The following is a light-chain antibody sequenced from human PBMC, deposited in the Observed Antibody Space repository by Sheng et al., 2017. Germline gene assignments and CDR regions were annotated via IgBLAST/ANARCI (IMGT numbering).Light chain of an antibody. J-gene: IGLJ1*01. CDR2: GVS. V-gene: IGLV2-14*01. CDR1: SGDVGSYSY. CDR3: SSYTGSATTV. Sequence: QSALTQPASVSGSPGQSVTISCTGTSGDVGSYSYVSWYQQYPGKAPKLLIIGVSNRPSGVSNRFSGSKSGNTASLTISGLQTEDEANYYCSSYTGSATTVFGTGTKVTVL.